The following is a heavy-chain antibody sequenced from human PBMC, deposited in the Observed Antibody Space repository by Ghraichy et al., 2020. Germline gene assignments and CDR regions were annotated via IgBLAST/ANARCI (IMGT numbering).Heavy chain of an antibody. V-gene: IGHV4-39*01. J-gene: IGHJ4*02. CDR3: ARQEGYYYDSSGYSYLDY. CDR1: GGSISSSSYY. Sequence: ETLSLTCTVSGGSISSSSYYWGWIRQPPGKGLEWIGSIYYSGSTYYNPSLKSRVTISVDTSKNQFSLKLSSVTAADTAVYYCARQEGYYYDSSGYSYLDYWGQGTLVTVSS. D-gene: IGHD3-22*01. CDR2: IYYSGST.